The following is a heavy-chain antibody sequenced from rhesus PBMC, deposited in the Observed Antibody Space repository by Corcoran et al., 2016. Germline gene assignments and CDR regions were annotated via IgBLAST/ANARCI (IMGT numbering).Heavy chain of an antibody. J-gene: IGHJ4*01. V-gene: IGHV3-136*01. Sequence: EVQLVESGGGLVQPGGSLRLSCVASGFTFSSFDISWVRQAPGKGLEWVSYISYPGKTIYYADSVKGRFTISGDNAKNSLSLQMSRLRAEDTAVYYCTREPLFITGTTYRFFDYWGQGVLVTVSS. CDR2: ISYPGKTI. CDR3: TREPLFITGTTYRFFDY. CDR1: GFTFSSFD. D-gene: IGHD1-7*02.